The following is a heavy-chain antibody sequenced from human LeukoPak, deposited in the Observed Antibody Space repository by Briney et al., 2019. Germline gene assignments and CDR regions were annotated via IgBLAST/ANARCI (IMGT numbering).Heavy chain of an antibody. J-gene: IGHJ6*02. CDR3: AKDGTTTVYYYYGMDV. CDR1: GFTFSSYA. V-gene: IGHV3-23*01. CDR2: IGGSGGST. D-gene: IGHD4-17*01. Sequence: GGSLRLSCAASGFTFSSYAMTWDRQAPGKGPEWVSSIGGSGGSTYYADSVKGRFTISRDNSKNTLYLQMNSLRAEDTAVYYCAKDGTTTVYYYYGMDVWGQGTTVTVSS.